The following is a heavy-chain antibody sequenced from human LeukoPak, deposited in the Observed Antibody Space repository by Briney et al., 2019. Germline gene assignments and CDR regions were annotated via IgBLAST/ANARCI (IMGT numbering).Heavy chain of an antibody. CDR1: GFTFSSYS. Sequence: GGSLRLSCAASGFTFSSYSMNWVRQAPGKGLEWVSYISSSSSTIYYADSVKGRFTISRDNAKNSLYLQMNSLRAEDTAVYYCAKDAVGATAYYFDWWGQGTLVTVSS. CDR2: ISSSSSTI. CDR3: AKDAVGATAYYFDW. J-gene: IGHJ4*02. V-gene: IGHV3-48*01. D-gene: IGHD1-26*01.